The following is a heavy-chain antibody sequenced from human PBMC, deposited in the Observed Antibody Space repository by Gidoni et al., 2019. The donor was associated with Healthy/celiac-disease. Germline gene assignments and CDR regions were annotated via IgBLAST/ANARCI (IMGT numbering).Heavy chain of an antibody. D-gene: IGHD6-19*01. CDR2: IYYSGST. Sequence: QLQLQESGPGLVKPSETLSLTCTVSGGSISSSSYYWGWIRQPPGKGLEWIGSIYYSGSTYYNPSLKSRVTISVDTSKNQFSLKLSSVTAADTAVYYCARLEVSGQWASWGQGTLVTVSS. CDR3: ARLEVSGQWAS. CDR1: GGSISSSSYY. V-gene: IGHV4-39*01. J-gene: IGHJ4*02.